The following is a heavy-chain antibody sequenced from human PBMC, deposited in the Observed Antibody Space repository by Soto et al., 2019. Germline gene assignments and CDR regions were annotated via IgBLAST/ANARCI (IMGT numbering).Heavy chain of an antibody. CDR3: ASHTGYANWYFDR. Sequence: EVQLVESGGGLVQPGGSLRLSCAASGFTFSSYNMNWVRQAPGKGLEWVSYITSSSGAIYYADSVKGRFTISRDNAKNSLFLQMNSLRAEDTAVYYCASHTGYANWYFDRWGRGTLVTVSS. CDR1: GFTFSSYN. CDR2: ITSSSGAI. D-gene: IGHD3-9*01. V-gene: IGHV3-48*01. J-gene: IGHJ2*01.